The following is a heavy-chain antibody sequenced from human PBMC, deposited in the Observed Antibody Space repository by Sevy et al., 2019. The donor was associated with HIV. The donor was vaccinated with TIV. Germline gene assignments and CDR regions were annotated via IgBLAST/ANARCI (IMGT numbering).Heavy chain of an antibody. D-gene: IGHD2-2*01. J-gene: IGHJ5*02. CDR2: INHSGIT. V-gene: IGHV4-34*01. CDR1: GGSFSGYY. CDR3: ARAPPVVVVPGAPSWFDP. Sequence: SETLSLTCAVYGGSFSGYYWNWIRQSPGKGLEWIGEINHSGITHYNPSLKSRDTISVDTSKNQFSLRLKSVTPADTAVYYCARAPPVVVVPGAPSWFDPWGQGTLVTVSS.